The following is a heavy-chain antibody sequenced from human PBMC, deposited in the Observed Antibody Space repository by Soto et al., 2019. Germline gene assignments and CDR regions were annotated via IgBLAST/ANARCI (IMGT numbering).Heavy chain of an antibody. CDR1: GDSINSNYC. Sequence: QVQLQESGPGLVRPSGTLSLTCAVSGDSINSNYCWTWVRQPPGKGLEWIAEIYYSGGTSYNPSLKSRVTISMDKSMNQFSLNLTSVTAADTAMYYCARDTGWGLGYWGQGTLVTVSS. CDR3: ARDTGWGLGY. CDR2: IYYSGGT. J-gene: IGHJ4*02. D-gene: IGHD6-19*01. V-gene: IGHV4-4*02.